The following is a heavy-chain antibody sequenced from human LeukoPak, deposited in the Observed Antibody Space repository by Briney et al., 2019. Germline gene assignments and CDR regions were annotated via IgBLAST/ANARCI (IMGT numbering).Heavy chain of an antibody. J-gene: IGHJ4*02. CDR1: GFTFSSYG. CDR2: ISYDGSNK. D-gene: IGHD4-17*01. V-gene: IGHV3-30*18. CDR3: AKGVSTTVTTGFDY. Sequence: GGSLRFSCAASGFTFSSYGMHWVRQAPGKGLEWVAVISYDGSNKYYADSVKGRFTISRDNSKNTLYLQMNSLRAEDTAVYYCAKGVSTTVTTGFDYWGQGTLVTVSS.